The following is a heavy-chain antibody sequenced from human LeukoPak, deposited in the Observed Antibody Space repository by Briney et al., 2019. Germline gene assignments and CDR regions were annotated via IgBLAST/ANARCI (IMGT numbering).Heavy chain of an antibody. Sequence: PSETLSLTCTVSGGSISSYYWSWIRQPPGKGLEWIGYIYYSGSTNYNPSLKSRVTISVDTSKNQFSLKLSSVTAADTAVYYCATQRVDYDFWSGYYRGFDYWGQGTLVTVSS. CDR3: ATQRVDYDFWSGYYRGFDY. CDR2: IYYSGST. D-gene: IGHD3-3*01. V-gene: IGHV4-59*01. J-gene: IGHJ4*02. CDR1: GGSISSYY.